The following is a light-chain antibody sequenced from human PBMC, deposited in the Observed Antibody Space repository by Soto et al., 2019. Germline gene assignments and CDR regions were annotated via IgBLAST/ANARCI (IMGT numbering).Light chain of an antibody. J-gene: IGKJ1*01. CDR3: QQSYSRPRT. CDR1: QSITTY. V-gene: IGKV1-39*01. CDR2: SAS. Sequence: DIQMTQSPSSLSASVGDRVTVTCRASQSITTYLNWYQQKPGKAPKLLIYSASTLRSGVPSRFRGSGSRTEFTLTISSLQPDDYATYYCQQSYSRPRTFGQGTRVEIK.